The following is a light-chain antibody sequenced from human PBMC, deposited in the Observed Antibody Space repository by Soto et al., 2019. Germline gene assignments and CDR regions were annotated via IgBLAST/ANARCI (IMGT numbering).Light chain of an antibody. V-gene: IGLV2-14*01. CDR2: DVS. J-gene: IGLJ1*01. CDR1: SSDVGGYTY. Sequence: QSALTQPASGSGSPGQAITISCTGTSSDVGGYTYVSWYQQHPGKAPKFIIYDVSKWPSGVSNRFSGSKSGNTASLTISGLHAEDEADYYCSSYTTSNTRQIVFGTGTKLTVL. CDR3: SSYTTSNTRQIV.